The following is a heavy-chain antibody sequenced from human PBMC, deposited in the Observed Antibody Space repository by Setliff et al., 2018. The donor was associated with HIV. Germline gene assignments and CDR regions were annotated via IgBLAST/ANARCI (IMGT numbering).Heavy chain of an antibody. Sequence: LSLTCGIYGGSLSDYYWSWIRQPPGKGLEWIGAIIHSGSINYNPSLKSRVTISVDTYNNQFSLNMNSVNAADTAVYYCARGYASGYDAYGYWGQGTLVTVSS. D-gene: IGHD5-12*01. CDR1: GGSLSDYY. CDR2: IIHSGSI. J-gene: IGHJ4*02. CDR3: ARGYASGYDAYGY. V-gene: IGHV4-34*01.